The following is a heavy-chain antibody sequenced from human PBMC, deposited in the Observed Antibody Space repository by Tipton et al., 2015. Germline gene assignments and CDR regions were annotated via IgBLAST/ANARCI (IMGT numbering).Heavy chain of an antibody. CDR2: ISHSGNT. Sequence: TLSLTCNVFGGSISRSDYYWGWIRQPPGKGLEWIGSISHSGNTYYNPSLKSRVTMSRDTSKNQFSLKLTSVTAADTAVYYCARTGYCSGGSCYFDAFDIWGQGTLVTVSS. CDR3: ARTGYCSGGSCYFDAFDI. V-gene: IGHV4-39*07. D-gene: IGHD2-15*01. J-gene: IGHJ4*02. CDR1: GGSISRSDYY.